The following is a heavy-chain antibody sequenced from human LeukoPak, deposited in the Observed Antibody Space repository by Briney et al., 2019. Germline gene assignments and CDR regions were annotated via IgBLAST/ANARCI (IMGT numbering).Heavy chain of an antibody. Sequence: GGSLRLSCAASGFSFSSYGMNWVRQAPGKGLEWVAFIRYDGSYKNYADSVKGRFTISRDKSKNTLYLQMNSLRAEDTAVYYCARDTGRALYYFDYWGQGTLVTVSS. CDR3: ARDTGRALYYFDY. D-gene: IGHD1-14*01. CDR2: IRYDGSYK. V-gene: IGHV3-30*02. CDR1: GFSFSSYG. J-gene: IGHJ4*02.